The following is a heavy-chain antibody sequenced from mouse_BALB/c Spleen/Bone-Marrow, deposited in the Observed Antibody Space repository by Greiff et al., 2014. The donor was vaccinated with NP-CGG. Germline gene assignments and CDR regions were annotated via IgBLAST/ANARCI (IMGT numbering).Heavy chain of an antibody. CDR1: GLSLTSYG. Sequence: QVQLQQSGPGLVAPSQSLSITCTVSGLSLTSYGVHWVRQPPGKGLEWLGLIWAGGSTNYNSALMSRLSISKDNSKSQVFLKMNGLQTDDTAMYYCARKDYGSRGGYFDVWGAGTTVTVSS. CDR3: ARKDYGSRGGYFDV. CDR2: IWAGGST. J-gene: IGHJ1*01. D-gene: IGHD1-1*01. V-gene: IGHV2-9*02.